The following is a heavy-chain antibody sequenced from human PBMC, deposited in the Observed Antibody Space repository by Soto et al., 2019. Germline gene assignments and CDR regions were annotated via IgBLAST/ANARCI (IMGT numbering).Heavy chain of an antibody. J-gene: IGHJ5*02. V-gene: IGHV4-30-2*01. CDR3: ARVQGVVVVVAVDSNGYYPNWFAA. D-gene: IGHD3-22*01. Sequence: PSETLSLTCAVSGGSISSGGYSWSWIRQPPGKGLEWIGYIYHSGSTYYNPSLKSRVTISVDRSKNQFSLKLSSVTAADTAVYYCARVQGVVVVVAVDSNGYYPNWFAAWGQGTVVTVSA. CDR2: IYHSGST. CDR1: GGSISSGGYS.